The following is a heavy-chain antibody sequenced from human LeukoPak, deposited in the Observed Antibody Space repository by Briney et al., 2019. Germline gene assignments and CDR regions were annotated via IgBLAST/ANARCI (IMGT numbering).Heavy chain of an antibody. V-gene: IGHV3-64*01. D-gene: IGHD5-12*01. CDR3: ARGPPTRRSGAHFDY. J-gene: IGHJ4*02. CDR2: ISSNWGST. Sequence: PGGSLRLSCGASGFTFSSYAMHWLRQAPGKGLEYVSAISSNWGSTYYANSVKGRFIISRDDSKNTLYVEMNNLRLDDTAIYYCARGPPTRRSGAHFDYWGQGSLVTVSP. CDR1: GFTFSSYA.